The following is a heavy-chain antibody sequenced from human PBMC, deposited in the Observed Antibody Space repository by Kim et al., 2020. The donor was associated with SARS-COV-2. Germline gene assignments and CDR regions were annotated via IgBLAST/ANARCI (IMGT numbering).Heavy chain of an antibody. CDR1: GGSFSGYY. CDR2: INHSGST. V-gene: IGHV4-34*01. CDR3: ARGQWLRLKYYYCGMDV. D-gene: IGHD5-12*01. Sequence: SETLSLTCAVYGGSFSGYYWSWIRQPPGKGLEWIGEINHSGSTNYNPSLKSRVTISVDTSKNQFSLKLSSVTAADTAVYYCARGQWLRLKYYYCGMDVWGQGTTVTVSS. J-gene: IGHJ6*02.